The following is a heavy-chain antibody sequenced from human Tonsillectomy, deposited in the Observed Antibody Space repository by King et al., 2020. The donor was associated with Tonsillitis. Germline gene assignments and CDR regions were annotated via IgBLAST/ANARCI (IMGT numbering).Heavy chain of an antibody. CDR2: IYYSGGT. D-gene: IGHD2-21*02. V-gene: IGHV4-30-4*07. J-gene: IGHJ4*02. CDR3: ARLGDCAGDCLRQ. CDR1: GASMSSGGYP. Sequence: QLQESGPGLVKPAQTLSLTCVVSGASMSSGGYPWSWIRQPPGKGLEWIGYIYYSGGTYYNPSLKSRVTISVDTAKNQFSLKLSSVTAADTAMYYCARLGDCAGDCLRQWGQGTLVTVSS.